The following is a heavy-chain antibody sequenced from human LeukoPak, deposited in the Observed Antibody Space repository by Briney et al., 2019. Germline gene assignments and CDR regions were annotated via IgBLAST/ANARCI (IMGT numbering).Heavy chain of an antibody. CDR2: IYYSGSP. CDR1: GGSISSGGYY. Sequence: SETLSLTCTFSGGSISSGGYYWSWIRQHPGKGLEWMGYIYYSGSPDYKPSLKSAVNITGDTSKNQFSLKLSSVTAADTAVYYCARGSGGYWGQGTLVTVSS. D-gene: IGHD3-16*01. V-gene: IGHV4-31*01. CDR3: ARGSGGY. J-gene: IGHJ4*02.